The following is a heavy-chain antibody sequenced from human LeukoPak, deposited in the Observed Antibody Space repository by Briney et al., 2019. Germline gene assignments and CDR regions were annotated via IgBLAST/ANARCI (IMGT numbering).Heavy chain of an antibody. CDR1: GFNFSAYY. V-gene: IGHV3-15*01. D-gene: IGHD3-16*01. CDR3: TTGEYDYVWGTQRDY. J-gene: IGHJ4*02. Sequence: GGPLRLSCATSGFNFSAYYMNWIRQAPGKGLEWVGRIKSKTDGGTTDYAAPVKGRFTISRDDSKNTLYLQMNSLKTEDTAVYYCTTGEYDYVWGTQRDYWGQGTLVTVSS. CDR2: IKSKTDGGTT.